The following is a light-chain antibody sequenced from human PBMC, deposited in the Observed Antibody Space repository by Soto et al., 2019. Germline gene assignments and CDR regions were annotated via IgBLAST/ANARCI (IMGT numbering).Light chain of an antibody. CDR1: QSVSRSY. Sequence: EIVLTQSPGTLSLSPGERATLSCRASQSVSRSYLAWYQQKPGQAPRLLIYGASKRASGIPDRFSGSGSGTDFTLTISSLEPEVLEVYNCQKCSLSSFTFAPGTRGDI. J-gene: IGKJ3*01. CDR3: QKCSLSSFT. V-gene: IGKV3-20*01. CDR2: GAS.